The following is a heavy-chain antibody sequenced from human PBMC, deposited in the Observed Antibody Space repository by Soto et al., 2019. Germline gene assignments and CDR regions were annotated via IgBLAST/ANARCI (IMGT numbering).Heavy chain of an antibody. Sequence: GGSLRLSYAASGFTFSSYAMHWVRQAPGKGLEWVAVISYDGSNKYYADSVKGRFTISRDNSKNTLYLQMNSLRAEDTAVYYCARDGVVVVTTRFFDYWGQGTLVTVSS. V-gene: IGHV3-30-3*01. J-gene: IGHJ4*02. CDR2: ISYDGSNK. CDR3: ARDGVVVVTTRFFDY. CDR1: GFTFSSYA. D-gene: IGHD3-22*01.